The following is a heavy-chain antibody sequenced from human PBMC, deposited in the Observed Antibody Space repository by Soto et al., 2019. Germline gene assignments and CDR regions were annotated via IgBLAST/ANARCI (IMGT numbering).Heavy chain of an antibody. D-gene: IGHD6-19*01. CDR3: ARGEQWLGNYYYYYYMDV. CDR2: ISAYNGNT. V-gene: IGHV1-18*01. J-gene: IGHJ6*03. Sequence: ASVKVSCKASGYTFTSYGISWVRQAPGQGLEWMGWISAYNGNTNYAQKLQGRVTMTTDTSTSTAYMELSGLRSEDTAVYYCARGEQWLGNYYYYYYMDVWGKGTTVTVSS. CDR1: GYTFTSYG.